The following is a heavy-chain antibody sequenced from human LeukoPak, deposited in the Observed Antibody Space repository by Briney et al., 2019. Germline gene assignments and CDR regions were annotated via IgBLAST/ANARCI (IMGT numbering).Heavy chain of an antibody. CDR3: ARGRYSRDYVWGSYRFVY. CDR2: INHSGST. Sequence: ETLSLTCAVHGGSVNGYYWNWIRQPPGKGREWNGEINHSGSTNYNPSLKSRVTISVDTSKNQFSLMLSSVTAADTAVYYCARGRYSRDYVWGSYRFVYWGQGTLVSVSS. CDR1: GGSVNGYY. J-gene: IGHJ4*02. D-gene: IGHD3-16*02. V-gene: IGHV4-34*01.